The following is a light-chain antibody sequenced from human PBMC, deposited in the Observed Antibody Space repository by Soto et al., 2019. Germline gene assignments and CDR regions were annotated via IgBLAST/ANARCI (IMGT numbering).Light chain of an antibody. CDR2: TND. Sequence: QSALTQPPSASGTPGQRVIISCSGGSSNIGRNTVNWYQHLPGTAPRLLIYTNDQRPSGVPDRFSGSKSGTSASLAISGLQSEDEADYYCAAWDDTSSFVFGTGTKVT. V-gene: IGLV1-44*01. CDR3: AAWDDTSSFV. CDR1: SSNIGRNT. J-gene: IGLJ1*01.